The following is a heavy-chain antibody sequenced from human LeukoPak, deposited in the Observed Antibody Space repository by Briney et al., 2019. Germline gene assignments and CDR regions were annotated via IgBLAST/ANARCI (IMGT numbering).Heavy chain of an antibody. CDR1: GGSISSGSYY. Sequence: ASETLSLTCTVSGGSISSGSYYWSWIRQPAGKGLEWIGRIYTSGSTNYNPSLKSRVTISVDTSKNQFSLKLSSVTAADTAVYYCAREVPQRYNWFDPWGQGTLVTASS. V-gene: IGHV4-61*02. CDR3: AREVPQRYNWFDP. CDR2: IYTSGST. J-gene: IGHJ5*02.